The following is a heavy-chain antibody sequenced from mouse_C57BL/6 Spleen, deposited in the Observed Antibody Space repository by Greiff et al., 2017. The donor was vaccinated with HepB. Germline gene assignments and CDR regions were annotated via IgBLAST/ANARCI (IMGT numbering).Heavy chain of an antibody. V-gene: IGHV1-4*01. CDR2: INPSSGYT. J-gene: IGHJ4*01. CDR1: GYTFTSYT. D-gene: IGHD2-3*01. CDR3: ARSDGDY. Sequence: QVHVKQSGAELARPGASVKMSCKASGYTFTSYTMHWVKQRPGQGLEWIGYINPSSGYTKYNQKFKDKATLTADKSSSTAYMQLSSLTSEDSAVYYCARSDGDYWGQGTSVTVSS.